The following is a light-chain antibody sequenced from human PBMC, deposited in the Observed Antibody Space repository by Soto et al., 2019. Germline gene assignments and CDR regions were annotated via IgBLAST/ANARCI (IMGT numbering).Light chain of an antibody. CDR3: QQSYSTPQT. Sequence: DIPMTQSPSSLSASVGDTVTITCRASQSISNYLNWYQQKPGKAPRLLIYAASVLQGGVPSRFSGSGSGTDFTLTISSLQPQDSASDYCQQSYSTPQTFGQGTKVEI. J-gene: IGKJ1*01. CDR1: QSISNY. CDR2: AAS. V-gene: IGKV1-39*01.